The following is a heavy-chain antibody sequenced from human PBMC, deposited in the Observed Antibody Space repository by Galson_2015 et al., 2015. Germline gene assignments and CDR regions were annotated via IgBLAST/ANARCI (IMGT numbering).Heavy chain of an antibody. J-gene: IGHJ4*02. D-gene: IGHD3-22*01. Sequence: SLRLSCAASGFSFRSHGMHWVRQAPGKGLEWVAVIWYDGSNKYYADSVKDRLTISRDNSKNTLYLQMNSLRAEDTAVYYCARIGSSGYYGNYWGQGTLVTVSS. CDR3: ARIGSSGYYGNY. V-gene: IGHV3-33*01. CDR1: GFSFRSHG. CDR2: IWYDGSNK.